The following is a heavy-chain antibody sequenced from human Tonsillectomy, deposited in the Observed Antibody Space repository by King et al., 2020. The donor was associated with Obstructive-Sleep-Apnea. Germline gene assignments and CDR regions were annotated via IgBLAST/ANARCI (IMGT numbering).Heavy chain of an antibody. J-gene: IGHJ5*02. V-gene: IGHV1-8*01. Sequence: QLVQSGAEVKKPGASVKVSCKASGYTFTRYDINWVRQATGQGLEWMGWMNANSGNTGYAQKFQGRVTMTRNTSISTAYMERSSLRSEDTAVYYCARGFKYYYGSGSYYKFDPWGQGTLVTVSS. CDR2: MNANSGNT. CDR1: GYTFTRYD. D-gene: IGHD3-10*01. CDR3: ARGFKYYYGSGSYYKFDP.